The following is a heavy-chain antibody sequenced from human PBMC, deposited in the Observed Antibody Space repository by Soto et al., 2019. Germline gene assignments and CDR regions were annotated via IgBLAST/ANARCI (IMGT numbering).Heavy chain of an antibody. J-gene: IGHJ4*02. CDR2: IRSKANSYAT. V-gene: IGHV3-73*02. D-gene: IGHD6-13*01. CDR3: TTLTLSPGIAAA. CDR1: GFTFSGSA. Sequence: EVQLVESGGGLVQPGGSLKLSCAASGFTFSGSAMHWVRQASGKGLEWVGRIRSKANSYATAYAASVKGRFTISRXASKNTAYLQMNSLKTEDTAVYYCTTLTLSPGIAAAWGQGTLVTVSS.